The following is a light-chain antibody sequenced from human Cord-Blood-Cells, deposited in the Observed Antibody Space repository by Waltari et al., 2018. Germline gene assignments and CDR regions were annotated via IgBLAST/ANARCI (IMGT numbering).Light chain of an antibody. CDR2: DVS. Sequence: QSALTQPASVSGSPGQSITISCTGTSTDVGRSNYVSWYQQHPGKAPKLMIYDVSNRPSGVSNRFSGSKSGNTASLTISGLQAEDEADYYCSSYTSSSTVVFGGGTKLTVL. J-gene: IGLJ2*01. V-gene: IGLV2-14*01. CDR3: SSYTSSSTVV. CDR1: STDVGRSNY.